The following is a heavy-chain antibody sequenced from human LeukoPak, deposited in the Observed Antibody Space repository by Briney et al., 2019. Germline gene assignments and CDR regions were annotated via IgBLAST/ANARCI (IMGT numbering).Heavy chain of an antibody. CDR1: GGSISNYY. D-gene: IGHD3-10*01. CDR2: IYSSGST. V-gene: IGHV4-4*07. Sequence: SEALSLTCTVSGGSISNYYGSWIRQPAGKRLEWLGRIYSSGSTNYNPSLESRVTVSVDTSKNQFSLKLSSVTAADTAVYYCAREHMVRGVINRWGQGALVTVSS. J-gene: IGHJ4*02. CDR3: AREHMVRGVINR.